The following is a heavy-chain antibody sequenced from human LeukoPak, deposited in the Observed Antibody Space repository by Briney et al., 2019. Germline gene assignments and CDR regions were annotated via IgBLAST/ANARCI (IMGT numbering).Heavy chain of an antibody. CDR3: ARESGVTHYYYGMDV. J-gene: IGHJ6*04. CDR2: IYYSGST. D-gene: IGHD2-21*02. V-gene: IGHV4-31*03. CDR1: GGSISSGGYY. Sequence: SETLSLTCTVSGGSISSGGYYWSWIRQHPGKGLELIGYIYYSGSTYYNPSLKSRVTISVDTSKNQFSLKLSSVTAADTAVYYCARESGVTHYYYGMDVWGKGTTVTVSS.